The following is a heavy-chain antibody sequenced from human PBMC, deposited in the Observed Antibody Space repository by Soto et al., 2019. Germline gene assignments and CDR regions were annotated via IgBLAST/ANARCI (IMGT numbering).Heavy chain of an antibody. CDR2: IYYSGST. CDR3: ARHYSSGSRNWFDP. V-gene: IGHV4-39*01. CDR1: GDSINNTYW. J-gene: IGHJ5*02. Sequence: SETLSLTCFVSGDSINNTYWWSWVRQAPEKGLEWIGSIYYSGSTYYNPSLRSRVTISVDTSKNQFSLKLSSVTAADTAVFYCARHYSSGSRNWFDPWGQGTLVTVSS. D-gene: IGHD6-19*01.